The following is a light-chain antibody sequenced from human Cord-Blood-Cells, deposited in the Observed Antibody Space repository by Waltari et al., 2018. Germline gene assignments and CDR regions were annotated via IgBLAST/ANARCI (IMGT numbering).Light chain of an antibody. CDR2: DVS. V-gene: IGLV2-14*01. CDR3: SSYTSSSTWV. J-gene: IGLJ3*02. CDR1: SSDVGGYNY. Sequence: QSALTQPASVSGSPGQSIPIPCTGTSSDVGGYNYVSWYQQHPGNAPKLMIYDVSNRPSGVSNRFSGSKSGNTASLTISGLQAEDEADYYCSSYTSSSTWVFGGGTKLTVL.